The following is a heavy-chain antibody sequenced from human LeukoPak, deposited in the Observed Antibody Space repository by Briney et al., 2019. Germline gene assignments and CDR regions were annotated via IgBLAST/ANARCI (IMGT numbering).Heavy chain of an antibody. Sequence: SETLSLTCAVYGGSFSGYYWSWIRQPPGKGLEWIGEINHSGSTNYNPSLKSRVTISVDTSKNQFSLKLSSVTAADTAVYYCARDLVKRGAFDIWGQGTMVTVSS. CDR2: INHSGST. V-gene: IGHV4-34*01. CDR1: GGSFSGYY. J-gene: IGHJ3*02. CDR3: ARDLVKRGAFDI.